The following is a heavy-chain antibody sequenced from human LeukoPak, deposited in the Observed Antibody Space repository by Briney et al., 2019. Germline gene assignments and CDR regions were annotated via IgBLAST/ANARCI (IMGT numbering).Heavy chain of an antibody. V-gene: IGHV4-39*07. D-gene: IGHD1-26*01. CDR3: ARDWPTGVGATRGYYYGMDV. CDR2: IYYSGST. CDR1: GGSISSSSYY. J-gene: IGHJ6*02. Sequence: SETLSLTCTVSGGSISSSSYYWGWIRQPPGKGLEWIGSIYYSGSTYYNPSLKSRVTISVDTSKNQFSLKLSSVTAADTAVYYCARDWPTGVGATRGYYYGMDVWGQGTTVTVSS.